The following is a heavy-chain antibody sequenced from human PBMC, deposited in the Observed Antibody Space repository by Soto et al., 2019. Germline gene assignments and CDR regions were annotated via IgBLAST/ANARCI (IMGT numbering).Heavy chain of an antibody. V-gene: IGHV1-18*04. CDR1: GYTFTSYG. Sequence: ASVKVSCKAYGYTFTSYGISCVRQAPGQGLEWMGWISGYNGNTKYAQKVQGRVTLTTDTSTSTAYMELRSLRSDDTAVYYCARDKMVDSFGLGTFVLWGQGTAVTVSS. CDR2: ISGYNGNT. CDR3: ARDKMVDSFGLGTFVL. D-gene: IGHD3-10*01. J-gene: IGHJ5*02.